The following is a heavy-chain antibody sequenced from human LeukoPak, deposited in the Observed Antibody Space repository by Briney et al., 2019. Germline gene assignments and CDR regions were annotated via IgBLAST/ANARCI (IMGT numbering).Heavy chain of an antibody. CDR1: GYTFTSYA. Sequence: EASVTVSCKASGYTFTSYAMHWVRRAPGQRLEWMGWINVGYGNTKYSQKFQGRVTITRDTSASTAYMELSSLRSEDTAVYYCASGPGDWLPVDYWGQGTLVTVSS. J-gene: IGHJ4*02. CDR2: INVGYGNT. D-gene: IGHD6-19*01. V-gene: IGHV1-3*01. CDR3: ASGPGDWLPVDY.